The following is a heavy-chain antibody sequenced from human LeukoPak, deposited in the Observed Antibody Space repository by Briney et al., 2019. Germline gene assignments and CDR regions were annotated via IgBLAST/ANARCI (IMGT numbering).Heavy chain of an antibody. V-gene: IGHV3-53*01. D-gene: IGHD3-22*01. CDR1: GFTVSSNY. J-gene: IGHJ6*03. CDR2: IYSGGST. Sequence: GGSLRLSCAASGFTVSSNYMSWVRQAPGKGLEWVSVIYSGGSTYYADSVKGRFTISRDNSKNTLYLQMNSLRAEDTAVYYCARSVVTFYYYYYMDVWGKGTTVTVSS. CDR3: ARSVVTFYYYYYMDV.